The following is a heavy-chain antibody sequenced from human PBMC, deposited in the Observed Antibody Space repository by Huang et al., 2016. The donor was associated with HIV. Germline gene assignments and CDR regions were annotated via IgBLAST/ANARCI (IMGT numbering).Heavy chain of an antibody. CDR2: MYSGGTT. CDR3: AKEGDTGAALGY. J-gene: IGHJ4*02. V-gene: IGHV3-53*01. Sequence: EVQLVESGGGLIQPGGSLRLSCAASGFTVSTNYMTWVRQAPVGGLDGVALMYSGGTTYYADAVKGRFTISRDDSENTLYLHMTSLRAGDTAVYYCAKEGDTGAALGYWGQGTLVTVS. CDR1: GFTVSTNY. D-gene: IGHD2-8*02.